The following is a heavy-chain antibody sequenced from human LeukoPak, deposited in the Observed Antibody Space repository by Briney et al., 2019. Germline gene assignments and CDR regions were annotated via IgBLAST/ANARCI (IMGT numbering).Heavy chain of an antibody. CDR2: IYPGDSDT. J-gene: IGHJ4*02. Sequence: GESLQISCKGSGYSFTSYWIGWVRQMPGKGLEWMGIIYPGDSDTRYSPSFQGQVTISADKSISTASLQWSSLKASDTPMYYCARHGFCTNGVCYIDYWGQGPLVTVSS. D-gene: IGHD2-8*01. CDR1: GYSFTSYW. V-gene: IGHV5-51*01. CDR3: ARHGFCTNGVCYIDY.